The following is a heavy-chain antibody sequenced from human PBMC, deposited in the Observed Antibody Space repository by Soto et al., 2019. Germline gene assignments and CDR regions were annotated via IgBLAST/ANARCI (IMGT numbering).Heavy chain of an antibody. Sequence: SETLSLTCTVSGGSISSGGYYWSWIRQHPGKGLEWIGYIYYSGSTYYNPSLKSRVTISVDTSKNQFSLKLSSVTAADTAVYYCARDHRDSSGYYYGLWGQGTLVTVS. CDR1: GGSISSGGYY. J-gene: IGHJ4*02. V-gene: IGHV4-31*03. CDR3: ARDHRDSSGYYYGL. CDR2: IYYSGST. D-gene: IGHD3-22*01.